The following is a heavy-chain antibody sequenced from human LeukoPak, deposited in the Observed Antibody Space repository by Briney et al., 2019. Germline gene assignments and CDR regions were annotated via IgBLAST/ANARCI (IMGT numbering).Heavy chain of an antibody. V-gene: IGHV1-69*01. Sequence: GASVKVSCKASGGTFSSYAISWVRQAPGQGLEWMGGIIPIFGTANYAQKFQGRVTITADESTSTAYMELSSLRSEDTAVYYCARVGFGELYYYYGMDVWGQGTTVTVSS. J-gene: IGHJ6*02. CDR1: GGTFSSYA. CDR3: ARVGFGELYYYYGMDV. CDR2: IIPIFGTA. D-gene: IGHD3-10*01.